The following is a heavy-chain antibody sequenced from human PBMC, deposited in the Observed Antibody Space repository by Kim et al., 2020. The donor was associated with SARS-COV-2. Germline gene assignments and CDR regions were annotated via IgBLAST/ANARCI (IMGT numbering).Heavy chain of an antibody. CDR1: GFVFGSYW. V-gene: IGHV3-74*01. Sequence: GGSLRLSCEASGFVFGSYWMHWLRQAPGKGLVWVARIHGDGSSPSLADSVKGRFIISRDNAKNTLYLQMSSLRGDDTAVYYCAKAWGNGGKTAYFGYW. CDR2: IHGDGSSP. CDR3: AKAWGNGGKTAYFGY. J-gene: IGHJ4*01. D-gene: IGHD3-16*01.